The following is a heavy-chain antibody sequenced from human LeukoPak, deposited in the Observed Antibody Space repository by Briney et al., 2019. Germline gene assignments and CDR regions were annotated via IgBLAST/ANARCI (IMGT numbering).Heavy chain of an antibody. Sequence: GGSLRLSCAASGFTFSSYGMHWVRQAPGKGLEWVAVISYDGSNKYYADSVKGRFTISRDNSKNTLYLQMNSLRAEDTAVYYCAKEWQQLVPDYWGQGTLVTVSS. D-gene: IGHD6-13*01. CDR3: AKEWQQLVPDY. J-gene: IGHJ4*02. V-gene: IGHV3-30*18. CDR1: GFTFSSYG. CDR2: ISYDGSNK.